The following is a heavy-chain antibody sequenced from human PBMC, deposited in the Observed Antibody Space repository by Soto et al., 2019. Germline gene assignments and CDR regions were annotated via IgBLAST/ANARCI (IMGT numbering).Heavy chain of an antibody. D-gene: IGHD2-8*01. CDR1: GGSISSYH. CDR2: LYDTGST. CDR3: ARLGYCSTGVCYRN. Sequence: QVQLQESGPGLVKPSETLSLTCTVSGGSISSYHWAWTRQSPERGLEWIGILYDTGSTTYNPSLKSRVYISVDRSKNYFSLKLTSVTAADTAVYYCARLGYCSTGVCYRNWGQGTLVTVSS. V-gene: IGHV4-59*08. J-gene: IGHJ4*02.